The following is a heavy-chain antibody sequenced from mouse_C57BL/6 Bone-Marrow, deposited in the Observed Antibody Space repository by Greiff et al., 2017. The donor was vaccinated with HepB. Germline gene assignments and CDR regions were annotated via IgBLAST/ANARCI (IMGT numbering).Heavy chain of an antibody. J-gene: IGHJ2*01. Sequence: VQLQQSGAELVRPGASVKLSCTASGFNIKDDYMHWVKQRPEQGLEWIGWIDPENGDTEYASKFQGKATITADTSSNTAYLQLSSLTSEDTAVYYCTTKQSDYWGQGTTLTVSS. CDR2: IDPENGDT. V-gene: IGHV14-4*01. CDR3: TTKQSDY. CDR1: GFNIKDDY.